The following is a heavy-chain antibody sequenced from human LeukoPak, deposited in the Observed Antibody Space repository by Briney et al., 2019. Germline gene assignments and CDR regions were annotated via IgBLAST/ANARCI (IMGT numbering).Heavy chain of an antibody. Sequence: GGSLRLSCAGSGFSVSNYYMNWVRKAPGKGLEWVSLIRDSGATFYADSVKGGFTISRDNSKNTIYLQMNRLRVQDTAVHVCARDRAVTQVWVEFDSWGQGTQVTVSS. D-gene: IGHD3-16*01. V-gene: IGHV3-66*01. J-gene: IGHJ5*01. CDR3: ARDRAVTQVWVEFDS. CDR2: IRDSGAT. CDR1: GFSVSNYY.